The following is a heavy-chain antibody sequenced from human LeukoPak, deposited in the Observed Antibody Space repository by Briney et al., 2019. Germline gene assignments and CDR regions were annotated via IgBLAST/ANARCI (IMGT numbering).Heavy chain of an antibody. J-gene: IGHJ5*02. CDR2: ISGSGGST. V-gene: IGHV3-23*01. CDR1: GFTFSNYA. Sequence: GGSLRLSCAASGFTFSNYAMNWVRQAPGKGLEWVSAISGSGGSTYYADSVKGRFTISRDNSKNTLYLQMNSLRAEDTAVYYCAKSPQLGWFDPWGQGTLVTVSS. D-gene: IGHD6-13*01. CDR3: AKSPQLGWFDP.